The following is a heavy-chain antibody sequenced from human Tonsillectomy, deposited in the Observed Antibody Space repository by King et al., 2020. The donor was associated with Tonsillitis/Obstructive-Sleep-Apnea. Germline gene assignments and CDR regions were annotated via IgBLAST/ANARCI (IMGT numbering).Heavy chain of an antibody. J-gene: IGHJ2*01. D-gene: IGHD3-22*01. CDR2: TYHRSKWYN. V-gene: IGHV6-1*01. CDR3: VRTRYDSSCFASWHFDL. CDR1: GDSVSSNSAA. Sequence: VQLQQSGPGLVKPSQTLSLTCAISGDSVSSNSAAWSWIRQSPSRGLEWLGRTYHRSKWYNDYAVSVKSRITINPDTSKNQFSLQLNSVTPEDTAVYFCVRTRYDSSCFASWHFDLWGRGTLVTVSS.